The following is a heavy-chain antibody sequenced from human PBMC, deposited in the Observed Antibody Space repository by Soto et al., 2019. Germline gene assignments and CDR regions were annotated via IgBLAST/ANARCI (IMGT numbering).Heavy chain of an antibody. J-gene: IGHJ4*02. Sequence: TLSLTCAVSGGSISSGGYSWSWIRQPPGKGLEWIGHIYHSGSTYYSPSLKSRVIISVDTSKNQFSLKLNSVTAADTAVYYCARDFSGYGSIDYWGLGTLVTVSS. CDR2: IYHSGST. CDR3: ARDFSGYGSIDY. D-gene: IGHD2-2*01. CDR1: GGSISSGGYS. V-gene: IGHV4-30-2*01.